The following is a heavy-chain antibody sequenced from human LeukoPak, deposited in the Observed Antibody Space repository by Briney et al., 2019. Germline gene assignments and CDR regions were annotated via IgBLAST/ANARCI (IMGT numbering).Heavy chain of an antibody. V-gene: IGHV1-46*01. Sequence: ASVKVSCTASGYTFTSYYMHWVRQAPGQGLEWMGIISPSGGSTSYAQKFQGRVTMTRDTSTSTVYMELSSLRSEDTAVYYCARDSKVDCSGGSCYSSYYFDYWGQGTLVTVSS. CDR3: ARDSKVDCSGGSCYSSYYFDY. CDR2: ISPSGGST. CDR1: GYTFTSYY. J-gene: IGHJ4*02. D-gene: IGHD2-15*01.